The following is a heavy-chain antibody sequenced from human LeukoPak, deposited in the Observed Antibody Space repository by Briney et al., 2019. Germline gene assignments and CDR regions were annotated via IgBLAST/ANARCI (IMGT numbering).Heavy chain of an antibody. V-gene: IGHV3-23*01. Sequence: PGGSLRLSCAASGFTFSTYAMSWVRRAPGKGLEWVSGISGSGFYTYYADSVKGRFTISRDNPKSTLYLQMNSLRAEDTAVYYCAIQQQLVPAVSGTGAFDIWGQGTMVTVSS. CDR1: GFTFSTYA. J-gene: IGHJ3*02. D-gene: IGHD6-13*01. CDR3: AIQQQLVPAVSGTGAFDI. CDR2: ISGSGFYT.